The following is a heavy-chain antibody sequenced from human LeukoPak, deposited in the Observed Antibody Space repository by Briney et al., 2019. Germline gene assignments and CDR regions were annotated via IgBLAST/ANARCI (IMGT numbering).Heavy chain of an antibody. V-gene: IGHV1-2*02. CDR2: INPNSGGT. D-gene: IGHD3-16*01. Sequence: ASVKVSCKASGYTFTGYYMHWVRQSPGQGLEWMGWINPNSGGTNYAQKFQGRVTMTRDTSISTAYMEMSRLRSDDTAVYYCARVRYEHYYYYYMDVWGKGTTVTVSS. J-gene: IGHJ6*03. CDR1: GYTFTGYY. CDR3: ARVRYEHYYYYYMDV.